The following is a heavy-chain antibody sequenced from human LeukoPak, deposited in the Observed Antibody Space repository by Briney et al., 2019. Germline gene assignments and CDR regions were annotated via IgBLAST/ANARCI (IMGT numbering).Heavy chain of an antibody. CDR3: ARLADYDSSGYLSY. CDR2: ISPSGGSA. Sequence: ASVSVSCKASGYTFTRYYMHWVRQAPGQGLEWMGIISPSGGSARYAQKFQGRVTMTRDTSTSTVYMEVSSLRPEDTAVYYCARLADYDSSGYLSYWGQGTLVTVSS. V-gene: IGHV1-46*01. D-gene: IGHD3-22*01. J-gene: IGHJ4*02. CDR1: GYTFTRYY.